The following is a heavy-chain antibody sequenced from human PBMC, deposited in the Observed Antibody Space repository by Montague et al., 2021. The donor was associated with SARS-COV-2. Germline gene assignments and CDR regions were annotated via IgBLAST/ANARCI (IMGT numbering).Heavy chain of an antibody. Sequence: SLSLSCAASGFTFSSYSMNWVRQAPGKGLEWVSSISSSSSYIYYTDSVKGRFTISRDNAKNSLYLQMNSLRAEDTAVYYCARARGIGNYYYGMDVWGQGTTLTVSS. D-gene: IGHD2-21*01. CDR2: ISSSSSYI. CDR3: ARARGIGNYYYGMDV. V-gene: IGHV3-21*01. CDR1: GFTFSSYS. J-gene: IGHJ6*02.